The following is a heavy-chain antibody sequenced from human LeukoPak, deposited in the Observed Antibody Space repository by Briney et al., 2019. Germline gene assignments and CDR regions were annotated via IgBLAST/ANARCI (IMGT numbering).Heavy chain of an antibody. D-gene: IGHD2-2*01. J-gene: IGHJ6*02. CDR1: GGSINSDYYF. CDR3: ARVSLCRSASCPPYYSSGMDV. V-gene: IGHV4-30-4*01. CDR2: IFYSGST. Sequence: SETLSLTCSVSGGSINSDYYFWTWIRQPPGKGLEWIGYIFYSGSTEYNPSPKSRLSISIDTSKNQFSLKLSSVTAADTAVYYCARVSLCRSASCPPYYSSGMDVWGQGATVTVSS.